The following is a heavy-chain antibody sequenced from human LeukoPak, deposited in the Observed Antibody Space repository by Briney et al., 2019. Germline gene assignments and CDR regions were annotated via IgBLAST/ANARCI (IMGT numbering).Heavy chain of an antibody. V-gene: IGHV3-73*01. Sequence: GGSLRLSCAASGFTFSGSAMPWVRQASGKGLGWVGRIRSKANRYATAYDASVKGGFTISRDDSKNTAYLQMNSLKTEDTAVYYCTRRYARYCSGGSCYWRDYWGQGTLVTVSS. CDR3: TRRYARYCSGGSCYWRDY. J-gene: IGHJ4*02. CDR1: GFTFSGSA. D-gene: IGHD2-15*01. CDR2: IRSKANRYAT.